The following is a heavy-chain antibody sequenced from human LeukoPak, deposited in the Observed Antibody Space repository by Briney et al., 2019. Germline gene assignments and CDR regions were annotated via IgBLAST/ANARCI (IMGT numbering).Heavy chain of an antibody. D-gene: IGHD6-13*01. CDR3: AKDSSGSSWYWDY. Sequence: GGSLRLSCAASGFSFSSYGMHWVRQAPGKGLEWVTFIRYDGSNKYYADSVKGRFTISRDNSKNTLYLQMNSLRTEDTAVYYCAKDSSGSSWYWDYWGQGTLITVSS. CDR1: GFSFSSYG. V-gene: IGHV3-30*02. CDR2: IRYDGSNK. J-gene: IGHJ4*02.